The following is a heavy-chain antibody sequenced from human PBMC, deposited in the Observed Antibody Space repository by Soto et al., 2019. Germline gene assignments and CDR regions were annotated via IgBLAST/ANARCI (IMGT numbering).Heavy chain of an antibody. CDR3: ARVSPSIPEYFQH. CDR2: IYYSGST. J-gene: IGHJ1*01. CDR1: GGSISSYY. Sequence: SETLSLTCTVSGGSISSYYWSWIRQPPGKGLEWIGYIYYSGSTNYNPSLKSRVTISVDTSKDQFSLKLSSVTAADTAVYYCARVSPSIPEYFQHWGQGTLVTVSS. V-gene: IGHV4-59*01.